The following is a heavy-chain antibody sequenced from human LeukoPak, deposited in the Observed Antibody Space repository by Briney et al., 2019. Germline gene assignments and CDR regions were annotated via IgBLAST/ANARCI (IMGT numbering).Heavy chain of an antibody. Sequence: SVKVSCKACGGTFSSYTISWVRQAPGQGLEWMGRIIPILGIANYAQKFQGRVTITADKSTSTAYMELSSMISEDTAVYYCARDLGTTGYYYYYYIDVWGKGTTVTLSS. V-gene: IGHV1-69*04. J-gene: IGHJ6*03. CDR2: IIPILGIA. CDR1: GGTFSSYT. CDR3: ARDLGTTGYYYYYYIDV. D-gene: IGHD1-7*01.